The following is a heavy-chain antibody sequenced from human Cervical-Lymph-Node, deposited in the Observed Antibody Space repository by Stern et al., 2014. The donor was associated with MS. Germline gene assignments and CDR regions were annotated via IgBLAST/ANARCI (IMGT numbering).Heavy chain of an antibody. D-gene: IGHD5-24*01. CDR3: SRDADGYSLIFGY. CDR2: IHTSGTT. Sequence: DQLVESGPGLVKPSQTLSLTCAVTGGSISLAEYYWSWIRQSPGKGLAWIGYIHTSGTTYYTPSLKSRVTISVDTSKNQFSLKLRSVTAADTAVYYCSRDADGYSLIFGYWGRGTLVTVSS. CDR1: GGSISLAEYY. V-gene: IGHV4-30-4*01. J-gene: IGHJ4*02.